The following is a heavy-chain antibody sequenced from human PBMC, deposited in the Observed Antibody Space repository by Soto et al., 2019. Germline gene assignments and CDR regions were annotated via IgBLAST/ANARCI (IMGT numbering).Heavy chain of an antibody. V-gene: IGHV1-8*01. Sequence: ASVKVSCKASGYSFTSLDINWVRQTAGQGLEWMGWMQPSTGRTGYAQKFQGRVTMARDTSINTAYMELTTLTSDDTAFYYCARGVSAGVDYWGQGTLVTVSS. D-gene: IGHD1-26*01. CDR2: MQPSTGRT. CDR1: GYSFTSLD. J-gene: IGHJ4*02. CDR3: ARGVSAGVDY.